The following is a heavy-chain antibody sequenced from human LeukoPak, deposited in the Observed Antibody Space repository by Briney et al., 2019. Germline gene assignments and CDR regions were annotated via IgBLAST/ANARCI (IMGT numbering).Heavy chain of an antibody. Sequence: GASVKVSCKASGYTFTSYSMHWVRQAPGQGLEWMGIINPSGGSTSYAQKFQGRVTMTRDTSTSTVYMELSSLRSEDTAVYYCAKVGLSGSYVHFFDYWSQGTLVTVSS. D-gene: IGHD1-26*01. CDR2: INPSGGST. CDR3: AKVGLSGSYVHFFDY. J-gene: IGHJ4*02. CDR1: GYTFTSYS. V-gene: IGHV1-46*01.